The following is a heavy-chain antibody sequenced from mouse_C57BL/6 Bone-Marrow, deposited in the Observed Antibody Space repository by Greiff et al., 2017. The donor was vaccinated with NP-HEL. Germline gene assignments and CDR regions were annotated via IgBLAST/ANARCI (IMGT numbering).Heavy chain of an antibody. J-gene: IGHJ4*01. V-gene: IGHV2-2*01. CDR2: IWSGGST. CDR3: ARDYDYDRYYAMDY. Sequence: VKLMESGPGLVQPSQSLSITCTVSGFSLTSYGVHWVRQSPGKGLEWLGVIWSGGSTDYNAAFISRLSISQDNSKSQVFFKMNSLQADDTAIYYCARDYDYDRYYAMDYWGQGTSVTVSS. D-gene: IGHD2-4*01. CDR1: GFSLTSYG.